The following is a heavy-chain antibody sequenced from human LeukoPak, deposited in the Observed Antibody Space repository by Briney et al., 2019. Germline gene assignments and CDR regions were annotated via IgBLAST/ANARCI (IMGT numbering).Heavy chain of an antibody. V-gene: IGHV3-7*01. CDR1: GFTFGDYA. Sequence: GRSLRLSCTASGFTFGDYAMSWVRQAPGKGLEWVANIKQDGSEKYYVESVKGRFTISRDNARNSLFLQMNSLRAEDMAIYYCARHSGTYFDYWGPGTLVTVSS. D-gene: IGHD1-26*01. CDR2: IKQDGSEK. J-gene: IGHJ4*02. CDR3: ARHSGTYFDY.